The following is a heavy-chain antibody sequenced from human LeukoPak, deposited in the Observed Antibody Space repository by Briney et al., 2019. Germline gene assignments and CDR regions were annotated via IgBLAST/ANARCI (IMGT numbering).Heavy chain of an antibody. V-gene: IGHV4-30-2*01. Sequence: PSETLSLTCAVSGGSISSGGYSWSWIRQPPGKGLEWIGYIYHSGSTYYNPSLKSRVTISVDRSKNQFSLKLSSVTAADTAVYYCARGGRQLLAPYYFDYWGQGTLVTVSS. CDR1: GGSISSGGYS. J-gene: IGHJ4*02. D-gene: IGHD6-6*01. CDR3: ARGGRQLLAPYYFDY. CDR2: IYHSGST.